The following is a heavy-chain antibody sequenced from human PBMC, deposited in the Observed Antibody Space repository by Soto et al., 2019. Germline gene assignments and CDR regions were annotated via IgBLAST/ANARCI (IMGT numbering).Heavy chain of an antibody. V-gene: IGHV4-31*03. J-gene: IGHJ5*02. Sequence: QVQLQESGPGLVKPSQSLSLTCTVSGGSIRSGGYYWTWIRQHPGKGLEWIGYIYYSGSTYYNPSLKSRPTISVDTPKNQFSLKLSSVTAADTAVYYCPRSVFPWGQGTLVTVSS. CDR1: GGSIRSGGYY. CDR2: IYYSGST. CDR3: PRSVFP.